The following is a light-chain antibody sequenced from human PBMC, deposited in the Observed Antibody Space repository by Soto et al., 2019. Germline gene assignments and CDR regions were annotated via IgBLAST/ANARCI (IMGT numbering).Light chain of an antibody. CDR3: SSYTSSSTVV. CDR2: EVS. Sequence: QSVLTQPASVSGFPGQSITLSRTGTSSNVGGYNYVSWYQQHPGKAPQLMIYEVSNRPSGVSNLLSGSKSGNTASLTISGLQAEDEADYDCSSYTSSSTVVFGGGTKVTDL. V-gene: IGLV2-14*01. J-gene: IGLJ2*01. CDR1: SSNVGGYNY.